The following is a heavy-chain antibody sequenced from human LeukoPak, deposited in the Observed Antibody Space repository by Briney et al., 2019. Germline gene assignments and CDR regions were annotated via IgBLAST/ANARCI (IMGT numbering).Heavy chain of an antibody. CDR3: ARSPCDAGTCPNWLDS. J-gene: IGHJ5*01. Sequence: GGSLRLSCAASGLTVGTNYMTWVRQAPGKGLEWVSVIYGAGTTYYADSVRGRFTISRDNSKNTLYLLMNSLINEDTALYYCARSPCDAGTCPNWLDSWGQGTPVTVSS. CDR1: GLTVGTNY. V-gene: IGHV3-66*02. CDR2: IYGAGTT. D-gene: IGHD1-1*01.